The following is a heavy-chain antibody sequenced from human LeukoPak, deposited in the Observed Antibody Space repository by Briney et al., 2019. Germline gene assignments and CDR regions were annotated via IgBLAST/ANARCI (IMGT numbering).Heavy chain of an antibody. CDR3: AASARVVHS. J-gene: IGHJ4*02. Sequence: PSETLSLTCTVSGGSISSHYWSWIRQPPGREPECLGYIYASGDINYNPSLKSRLTIALDTSKNQFSLRLTSVTAADTAVYYCAASARVVHSWSQGTLVTVSS. V-gene: IGHV4-4*09. CDR2: IYASGDI. D-gene: IGHD3-3*01. CDR1: GGSISSHY.